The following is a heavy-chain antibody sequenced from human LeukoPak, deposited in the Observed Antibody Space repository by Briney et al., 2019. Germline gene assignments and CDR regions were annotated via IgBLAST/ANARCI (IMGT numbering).Heavy chain of an antibody. J-gene: IGHJ6*04. CDR1: GFTFSNYW. CDR3: VRDDGDV. Sequence: GGSLRLSCVFSGFTFSNYWMKWVRQAPGKGLEWVASINEDGSGKFSMDSVKDRVTISRDNAKNSLDLQINSLTVEDTAIYYCVRDDGDVWGKGTTVTVSS. V-gene: IGHV3-7*01. CDR2: INEDGSGK.